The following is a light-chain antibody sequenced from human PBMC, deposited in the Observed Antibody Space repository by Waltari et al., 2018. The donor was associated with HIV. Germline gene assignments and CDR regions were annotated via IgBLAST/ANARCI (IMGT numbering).Light chain of an antibody. J-gene: IGLJ3*02. CDR2: TNN. V-gene: IGLV1-47*01. CDR3: ATWDDILNGWA. Sequence: SVMTLPPSASGTPGQGVTISFSVSKSNTGDNYVYWYQQLPGKAPKLLLETNNPRPAGVPDRFSGSKSGTSASLAISGLRSDDEADYYCATWDDILNGWAFGGGTKLTVL. CDR1: KSNTGDNY.